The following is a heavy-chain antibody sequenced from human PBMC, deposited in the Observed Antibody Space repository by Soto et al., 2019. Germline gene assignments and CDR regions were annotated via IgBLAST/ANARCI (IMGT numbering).Heavy chain of an antibody. CDR1: GFSLSTSGEA. CDR3: AHYVSASPAGGFDP. J-gene: IGHJ5*02. D-gene: IGHD3-10*02. CDR2: IYWDDDN. V-gene: IGHV2-5*02. Sequence: QITLKESGPALVKPTQTLTLTCTFSGFSLSTSGEAVGWIRQPPGEALEWLALIYWDDDNRYNPTLKTRLTFAKDTSKNRAVLTLANIDPVDTATYYCAHYVSASPAGGFDPWGQGILVTVSS.